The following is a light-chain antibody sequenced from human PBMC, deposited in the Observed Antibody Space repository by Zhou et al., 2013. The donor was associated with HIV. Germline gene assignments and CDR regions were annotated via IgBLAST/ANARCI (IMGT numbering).Light chain of an antibody. CDR3: MQAVQTPHT. V-gene: IGKV2-28*01. J-gene: IGKJ2*01. CDR2: LGT. Sequence: DILMTQSAVSLSVSPGEPASISCSSSQSLLHKNGNTYLDWYLQKPGQPPQLLIYLGTSRASGVPDRFSGSGSGTDFTLTISGVEPEDAGHYYCMQAVQTPHTFGPGTKLHIK. CDR1: QSLLHKNGNTY.